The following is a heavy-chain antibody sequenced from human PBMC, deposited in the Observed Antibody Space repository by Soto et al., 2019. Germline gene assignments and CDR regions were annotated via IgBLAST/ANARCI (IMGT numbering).Heavy chain of an antibody. Sequence: GGSLRLSCAASGFSFSGYNMNWVRQPPGKGLEWISCITTGSTVYYADSVRGRFTISRDNAKNSLYLQMNSLRDEDTAVYHCACRLDYDTSGLIYFDPWGQGILVTAPQ. CDR3: ACRLDYDTSGLIYFDP. D-gene: IGHD3-22*01. V-gene: IGHV3-48*02. CDR1: GFSFSGYN. J-gene: IGHJ5*02. CDR2: ITTGSTV.